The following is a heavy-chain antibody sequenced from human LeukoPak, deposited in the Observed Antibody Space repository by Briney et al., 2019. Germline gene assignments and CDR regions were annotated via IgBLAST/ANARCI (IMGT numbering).Heavy chain of an antibody. CDR3: ASAYCGGDCYSGHAFDI. Sequence: PSETLSLTCTVSGGSISSGGDYWSWIRHLPGKGLEWIGYISYSGSTNYNPSLKSRVTISVDTSKNQFSLKLSSVTAADTAVYYCASAYCGGDCYSGHAFDIWGQGTMVTVSS. CDR1: GGSISSGGDY. D-gene: IGHD2-21*02. V-gene: IGHV4-61*08. J-gene: IGHJ3*02. CDR2: ISYSGST.